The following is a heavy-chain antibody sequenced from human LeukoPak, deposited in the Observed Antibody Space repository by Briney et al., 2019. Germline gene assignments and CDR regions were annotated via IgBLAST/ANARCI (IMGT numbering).Heavy chain of an antibody. Sequence: SQTLSLTCAISRDSLSGNVATWNWIRQSPSRGLECLGRTYYRSRWHNVYAESVKSRITINPDTSKNQFSLLLNSVTPEDTAVYYCAKSGSYLEYLQHWGQGTPVTVSS. J-gene: IGHJ1*01. CDR3: AKSGSYLEYLQH. V-gene: IGHV6-1*01. CDR1: RDSLSGNVAT. CDR2: TYYRSRWHN. D-gene: IGHD1-26*01.